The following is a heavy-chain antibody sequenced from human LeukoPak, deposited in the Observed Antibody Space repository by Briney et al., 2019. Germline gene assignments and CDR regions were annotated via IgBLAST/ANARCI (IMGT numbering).Heavy chain of an antibody. J-gene: IGHJ4*02. CDR2: IIPIFGTA. Sequence: SVKVSCKASGGTFNHFGISWVRQSPGQGLEWMGGIIPIFGTANYAQKFQGRVTITADESTSTAYMELSSLRSEDTAVYYCARAPVGSSSWLPHDYWGQGTLVTVSS. CDR1: GGTFNHFG. D-gene: IGHD6-13*01. CDR3: ARAPVGSSSWLPHDY. V-gene: IGHV1-69*13.